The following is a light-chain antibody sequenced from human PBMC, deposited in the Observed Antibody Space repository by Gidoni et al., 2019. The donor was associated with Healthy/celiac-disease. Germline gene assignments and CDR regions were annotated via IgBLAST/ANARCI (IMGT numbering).Light chain of an antibody. Sequence: IVLTEYPGTLSLSPGERATLSCRASQSVSSSYLAWYQQKPGQAPRLLIYGASSRATGIPERSSGSGSRTDFTLTISRLEAEDFAVYYWQQNGSSQVTFGQGTKVEIK. V-gene: IGKV3-20*01. J-gene: IGKJ1*01. CDR3: QQNGSSQVT. CDR1: QSVSSSY. CDR2: GAS.